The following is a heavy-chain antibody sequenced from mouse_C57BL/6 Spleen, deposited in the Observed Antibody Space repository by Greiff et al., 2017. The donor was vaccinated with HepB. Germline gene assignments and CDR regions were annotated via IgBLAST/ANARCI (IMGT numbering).Heavy chain of an antibody. J-gene: IGHJ2*01. CDR1: GYTFTDYN. CDR2: INPNNGGT. CDR3: ARPYYYGSSPDY. D-gene: IGHD1-1*01. Sequence: VQLQQSGPELVKPGASVTMSCKASGYTFTDYNMHWVKQSHGKSLEWIGYINPNNGGTSYNQKFKGKATLTVNKSSSTAYMELRSLTSEDSAVYYCARPYYYGSSPDYWGQGTTLTVSS. V-gene: IGHV1-22*01.